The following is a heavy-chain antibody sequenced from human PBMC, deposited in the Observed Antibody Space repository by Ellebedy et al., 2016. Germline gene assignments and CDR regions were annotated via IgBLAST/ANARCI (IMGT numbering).Heavy chain of an antibody. J-gene: IGHJ4*02. CDR1: GFTLDSHA. V-gene: IGHV3-23*01. CDR3: AKAEYSGSYYGYLDY. D-gene: IGHD1-26*01. CDR2: IGRGGDT. Sequence: GESLKISXAASGFTLDSHAVTWVRQAPGRGLEWVSSIGRGGDTHDADSVKGRFTISRDTSKNMVYLQMNSLRGEDTAVYFCAKAEYSGSYYGYLDYWGRGTLVTVSS.